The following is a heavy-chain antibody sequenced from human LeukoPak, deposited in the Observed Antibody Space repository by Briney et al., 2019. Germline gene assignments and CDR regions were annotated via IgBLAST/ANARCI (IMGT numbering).Heavy chain of an antibody. D-gene: IGHD3-10*01. J-gene: IGHJ1*01. CDR2: IYYSGST. CDR1: GGSISSYY. CDR3: ARGGSGSYYITGGWPEHFQH. Sequence: SETLSLTCTVSGGSISSYYWNWIRQPPGKGLEWIGYIYYSGSTNYNPSLKSRVTISVDTSKNQFSLKLSSVTAADTAVYYCARGGSGSYYITGGWPEHFQHWGQGTLVTVSS. V-gene: IGHV4-59*01.